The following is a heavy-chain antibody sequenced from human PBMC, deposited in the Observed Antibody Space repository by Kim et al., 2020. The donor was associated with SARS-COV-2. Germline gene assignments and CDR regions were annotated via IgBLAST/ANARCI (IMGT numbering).Heavy chain of an antibody. V-gene: IGHV3-7*03. D-gene: IGHD3-3*01. Sequence: CYVDPVTGRFTTARDNAKNSLYLQMTSLRAEDTAVYYCARDLAWLLAHDYWGQGTLVTVSS. CDR3: ARDLAWLLAHDY. J-gene: IGHJ4*02.